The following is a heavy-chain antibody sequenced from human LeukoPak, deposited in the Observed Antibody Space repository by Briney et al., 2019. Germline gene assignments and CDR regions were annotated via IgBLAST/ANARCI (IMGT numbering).Heavy chain of an antibody. Sequence: PSETLSLTCTVSGRSISSSTYYWGWIRQPPGKGLEWIGSISYTGNTYYNPSLKSRVTISVDTSKNQFSLKLSSVTAADTAVYYCARDEGIVGAIRDAFDIWGQGTMVTVSS. J-gene: IGHJ3*02. V-gene: IGHV4-39*07. CDR1: GRSISSSTYY. D-gene: IGHD1-26*01. CDR2: ISYTGNT. CDR3: ARDEGIVGAIRDAFDI.